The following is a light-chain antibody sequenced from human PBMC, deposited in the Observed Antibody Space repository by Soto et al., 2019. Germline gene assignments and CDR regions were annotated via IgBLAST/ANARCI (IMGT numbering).Light chain of an antibody. CDR3: QHYNSYSEA. Sequence: DIQMTQSPSSLSASVEDRVIITCRASQSISNHLNWYQQKPGKAPNLLIYDASRLKSGVPSRFSGSGSGTEFTLTISSLQPDDFATYYCQHYNSYSEAFGQGTKVDIK. V-gene: IGKV1-5*01. CDR1: QSISNH. CDR2: DAS. J-gene: IGKJ1*01.